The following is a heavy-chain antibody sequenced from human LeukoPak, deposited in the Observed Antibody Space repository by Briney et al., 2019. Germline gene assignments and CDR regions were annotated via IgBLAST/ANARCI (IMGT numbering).Heavy chain of an antibody. J-gene: IGHJ4*02. D-gene: IGHD1-14*01. V-gene: IGHV1-46*01. Sequence: ASVKVSCKASGYTFTSYYMHWVRQAPGQGLEWMGIINPSGGDTSYAQKFQGRLTMTRDTSTNTVYMELTSLRSEDTAVYYCAREVMDNLRFDYWGQGTLVTVSS. CDR1: GYTFTSYY. CDR2: INPSGGDT. CDR3: AREVMDNLRFDY.